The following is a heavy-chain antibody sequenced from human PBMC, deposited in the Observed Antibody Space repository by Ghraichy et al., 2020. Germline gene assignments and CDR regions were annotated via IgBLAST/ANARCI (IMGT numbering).Heavy chain of an antibody. V-gene: IGHV4-39*01. D-gene: IGHD3-10*01. CDR2: IYYSGST. Sequence: SETLSLTCTVSGGSISSSSYYWGWIRQPPGKGLEWIGSIYYSGSTYYNPSLKSRVTISVDTSKNQFSLKLSSVTAADTAVYYCARPTPNYYGSGSYPRAPYWYFDLWGRGTLVTVSS. CDR1: GGSISSSSYY. J-gene: IGHJ2*01. CDR3: ARPTPNYYGSGSYPRAPYWYFDL.